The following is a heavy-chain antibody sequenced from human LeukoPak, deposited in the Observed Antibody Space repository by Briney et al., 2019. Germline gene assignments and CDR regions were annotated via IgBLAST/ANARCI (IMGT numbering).Heavy chain of an antibody. Sequence: GASVKVSCKVSGYTLTELSMHWVRQAPGKGLEWMGGFDPEDGETIYAQKFQGRVTMTEDTSTDTAYMELSSLRSEDTAVYYCAKGTGKTVAGTYFDYWGQGTLVTVSS. CDR1: GYTLTELS. J-gene: IGHJ4*02. CDR2: FDPEDGET. D-gene: IGHD6-19*01. CDR3: AKGTGKTVAGTYFDY. V-gene: IGHV1-24*01.